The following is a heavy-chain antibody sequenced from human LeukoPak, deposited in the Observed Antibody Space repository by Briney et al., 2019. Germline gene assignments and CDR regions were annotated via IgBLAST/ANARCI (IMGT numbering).Heavy chain of an antibody. CDR1: GFTFSSYG. D-gene: IGHD3-22*01. J-gene: IGHJ4*02. Sequence: GGSLRLSCAASGFTFSSYGMSWVRQAPGKGLEWVSAISGSGGSTYYADSVKGRFTISRDNSKNTLYLQMNSLRAEDTAVYYCAKDRHYESNVLGYWGQGTLVTVSS. CDR2: ISGSGGST. V-gene: IGHV3-23*01. CDR3: AKDRHYESNVLGY.